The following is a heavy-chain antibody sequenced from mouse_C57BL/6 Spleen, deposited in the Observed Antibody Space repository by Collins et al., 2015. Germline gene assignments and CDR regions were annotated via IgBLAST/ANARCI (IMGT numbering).Heavy chain of an antibody. CDR3: ARRTTVVEDYAMDY. D-gene: IGHD1-1*01. V-gene: IGHV3-2*02. CDR2: ISYSGST. CDR1: GYSITSDYA. J-gene: IGHJ4*01. Sequence: DVQLQESGPGLVKPSQSLSLTCTVTGYSITSDYAWNWIRQFPGNKLEWMGYISYSGSTSYNPSLKSRISITRDTSKNQFFLQLNSVTTEDTATYYYARRTTVVEDYAMDYWGQGTSVTVSS.